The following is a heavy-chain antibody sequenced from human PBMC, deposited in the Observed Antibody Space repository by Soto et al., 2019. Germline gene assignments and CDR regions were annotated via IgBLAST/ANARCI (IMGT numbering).Heavy chain of an antibody. CDR1: GFIFSRYG. Sequence: QVQLVESGGGVVQPGRSVRLSCAASGFIFSRYGMHWVRQAPGKGLEWVTHISYDGSSLYYVDSVKGRFTISRDNSKNTLYLQMNSRRAEDTGVYYCARDRSGSSSFYYGVDVWGQGTTVTVSS. D-gene: IGHD6-6*01. J-gene: IGHJ6*02. CDR3: ARDRSGSSSFYYGVDV. CDR2: ISYDGSSL. V-gene: IGHV3-30*03.